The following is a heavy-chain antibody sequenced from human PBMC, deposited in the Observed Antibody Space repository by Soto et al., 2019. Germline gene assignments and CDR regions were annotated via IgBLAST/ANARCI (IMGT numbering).Heavy chain of an antibody. V-gene: IGHV4-4*02. Sequence: QVQLQESGPGLVKPSGTLSLTCVVSDGSISSRSWWSWVRQPPGKGLEWIGEMLNTGSTSYNPSLKSRVNISGDRSKNQFSLKLTSVTAADTAVYYCAGARTDGEGFGFYYGMDVWGRGTTVTVSS. D-gene: IGHD3-10*01. CDR3: AGARTDGEGFGFYYGMDV. CDR2: MLNTGST. J-gene: IGHJ6*02. CDR1: DGSISSRSW.